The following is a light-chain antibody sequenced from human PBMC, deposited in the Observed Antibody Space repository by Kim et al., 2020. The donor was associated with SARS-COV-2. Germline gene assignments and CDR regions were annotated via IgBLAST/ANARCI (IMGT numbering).Light chain of an antibody. V-gene: IGKV1-5*03. Sequence: DIHMTQSPATLSAVVGDRVTITCRASQSISTWEAWYQQKPGKAPNLLIYKASILESGVPSRFSGSASGTDFTLTITSLQPDDFGTYYCQHYSAYPWTFGQGTKVDIK. CDR3: QHYSAYPWT. CDR1: QSISTW. CDR2: KAS. J-gene: IGKJ1*01.